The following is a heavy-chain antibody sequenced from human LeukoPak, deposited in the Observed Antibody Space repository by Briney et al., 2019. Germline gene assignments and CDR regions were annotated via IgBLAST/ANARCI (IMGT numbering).Heavy chain of an antibody. CDR2: ISGSGGST. CDR1: GLTFSSYA. J-gene: IGHJ4*02. CDR3: AKDPTNYDFWSGYSYEAFDY. V-gene: IGHV3-23*01. D-gene: IGHD3-3*01. Sequence: GGSLRLSCAASGLTFSSYAMSWVRQAPGKGLEWVSAISGSGGSTYYADSVKGRFPISRDNSKNTLYLQMNSLRAEDTAVYYCAKDPTNYDFWSGYSYEAFDYWGQGTLVTVSS.